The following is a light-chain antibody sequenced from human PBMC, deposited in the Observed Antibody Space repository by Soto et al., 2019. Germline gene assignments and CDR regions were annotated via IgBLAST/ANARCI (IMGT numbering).Light chain of an antibody. CDR2: GPS. J-gene: IGKJ1*01. CDR3: QKYNSAPWT. Sequence: DIQMTQSPSSLSASVGDRVTITCRASQGISNYLVWYQQQPGKVPKLLIYGPSTLQPGVPSRFSGSGSGTDFTLTISSLQPEDVATYYCQKYNSAPWTFGQGTKVEIK. V-gene: IGKV1-27*01. CDR1: QGISNY.